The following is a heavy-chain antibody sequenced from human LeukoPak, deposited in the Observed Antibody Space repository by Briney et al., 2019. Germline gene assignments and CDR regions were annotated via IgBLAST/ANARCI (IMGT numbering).Heavy chain of an antibody. CDR3: ARGSGEYPNN. D-gene: IGHD2/OR15-2a*01. CDR1: GYTFTSYA. CDR2: INAGNGNT. J-gene: IGHJ4*02. V-gene: IGHV1-3*01. Sequence: ASVKVSCKASGYTFTSYAMHWVRQAPGQRLEWMGWINAGNGNTGYAQKLQGRVTMTRNTSISTAYMELSSLRSEDTAVYYCARGSGEYPNNWGQGTLVTVSS.